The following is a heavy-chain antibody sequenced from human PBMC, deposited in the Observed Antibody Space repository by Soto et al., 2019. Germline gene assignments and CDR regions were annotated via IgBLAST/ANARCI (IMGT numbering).Heavy chain of an antibody. CDR1: GASISSTNLY. Sequence: QLQLQESGPGLVKPSETLSLTCTVSGASISSTNLYWGWIRQPPGKGLEWIGSISYSGNPNYNPSLKSRVTLSVDASRSQLSLKLSAVTAADTAVYYCASYYNSGTYYNGIDYWGQGTLVTVSS. V-gene: IGHV4-39*01. D-gene: IGHD3-10*01. CDR2: ISYSGNP. CDR3: ASYYNSGTYYNGIDY. J-gene: IGHJ4*02.